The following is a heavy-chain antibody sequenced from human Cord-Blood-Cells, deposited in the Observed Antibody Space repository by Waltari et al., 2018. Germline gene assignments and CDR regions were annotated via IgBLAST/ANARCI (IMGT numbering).Heavy chain of an antibody. CDR1: GFTFRSYA. Sequence: EVQLVESGGGLVQPGGSLSLPCAASGFTFRSYAMSWVRQAPGKGLEWVSAISGSGGSTYYADSVKGRFTISRDNSKNTLYLQMNSLRAEDMAVYYCAKDSAGATDYWGQGTLVTVSS. CDR2: ISGSGGST. V-gene: IGHV3-23*04. CDR3: AKDSAGATDY. J-gene: IGHJ4*02. D-gene: IGHD1-26*01.